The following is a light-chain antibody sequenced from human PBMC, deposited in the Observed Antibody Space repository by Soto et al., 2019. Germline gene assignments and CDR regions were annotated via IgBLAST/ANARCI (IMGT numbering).Light chain of an antibody. CDR3: HHYNNRPPGT. J-gene: IGKJ1*01. V-gene: IGKV3D-15*01. CDR2: GSS. CDR1: QSISNN. Sequence: EIVMTQSPATLSVSPGERASLSCRASQSISNNLAWYQQRRGQPPRLLIYGSSTRATDIPPRFSGSGSGTEFTLTISSLQSEDSAVYYCHHYNNRPPGTFGQGTKV.